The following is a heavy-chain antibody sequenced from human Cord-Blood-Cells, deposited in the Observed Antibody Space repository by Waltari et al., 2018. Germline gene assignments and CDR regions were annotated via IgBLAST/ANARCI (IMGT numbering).Heavy chain of an antibody. CDR1: GFPVSSNY. Sequence: EVQLVESGGGLVQPGGSLRLSCAASGFPVSSNYMSWVRPAPGKGLGWVSVIYSGGSTYYADSVKGRFTISRHNSKNTLYLQMNSLRAEDTAVYYCASSSYWYFDLWGRGTLVTVSS. CDR2: IYSGGST. J-gene: IGHJ2*01. V-gene: IGHV3-53*04. CDR3: ASSSYWYFDL.